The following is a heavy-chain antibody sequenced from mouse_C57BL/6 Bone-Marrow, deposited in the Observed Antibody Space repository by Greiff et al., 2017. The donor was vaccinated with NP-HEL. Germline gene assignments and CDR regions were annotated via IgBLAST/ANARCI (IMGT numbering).Heavy chain of an antibody. D-gene: IGHD1-1*02. CDR3: ARDEEGGYYAMDY. V-gene: IGHV5-4*01. CDR2: ISDGGSYT. Sequence: EVKVVESGGGLVKPGGSLKLSCAASGFNFSSYAMSWVRQTPEKRLEWVATISDGGSYTYYPDNAKNNLYLQMSHLKSEDTAMYYCARDEEGGYYAMDYWGQGTSVTVSS. CDR1: GFNFSSYA. J-gene: IGHJ4*01.